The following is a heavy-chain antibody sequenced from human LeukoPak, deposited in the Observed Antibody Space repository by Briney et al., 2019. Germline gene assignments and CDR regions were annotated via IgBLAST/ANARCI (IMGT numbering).Heavy chain of an antibody. CDR3: ARDATAGNFDY. CDR1: GGSISSGGYY. V-gene: IGHV4-31*03. D-gene: IGHD6-13*01. Sequence: NASETLSLTSTVSGGSISSGGYYWSWIRQHPGKGLEWIGYIYYTGSTYYNPSLKSRVTISVDTSKRQFSLRLSSVSAADTAVYYCARDATAGNFDYWGQGTLVTVSS. CDR2: IYYTGST. J-gene: IGHJ4*02.